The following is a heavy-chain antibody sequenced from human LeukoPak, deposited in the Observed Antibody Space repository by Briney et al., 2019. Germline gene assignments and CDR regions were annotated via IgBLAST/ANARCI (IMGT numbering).Heavy chain of an antibody. CDR1: GYTFSSYH. V-gene: IGHV1-18*01. Sequence: GASVKVSCKASGYTFSSYHIAWVRQAPGQGLEWMGWIRGYNGDTNYAQNFQGRVTMTRDTSISTAYMELSRLRSDDTAVYYCARATRSSWSPYYFDYWGQGTLVTVSS. CDR2: IRGYNGDT. J-gene: IGHJ4*02. D-gene: IGHD6-13*01. CDR3: ARATRSSWSPYYFDY.